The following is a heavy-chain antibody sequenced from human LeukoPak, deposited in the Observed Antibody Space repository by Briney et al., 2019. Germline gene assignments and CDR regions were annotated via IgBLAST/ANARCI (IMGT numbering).Heavy chain of an antibody. D-gene: IGHD6-13*01. Sequence: GGSLRLSCATSGFTFSSNWMSWVRHAPGRGLDWVANIKPDGSAQYYAASVKGRFTVSRDNAKNSLYLQMNSLRVEDTAVYYCARANNSSWHNWGQGTLVTVSA. CDR3: ARANNSSWHN. CDR2: IKPDGSAQ. J-gene: IGHJ4*02. CDR1: GFTFSSNW. V-gene: IGHV3-7*01.